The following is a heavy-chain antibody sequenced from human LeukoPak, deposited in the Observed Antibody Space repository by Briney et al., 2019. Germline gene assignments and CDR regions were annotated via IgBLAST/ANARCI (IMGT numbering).Heavy chain of an antibody. CDR2: ISWNSGSI. V-gene: IGHV3-9*03. Sequence: GRSLRLSCAASGFTFSSYAMSWVRQAPGKGLEWVSGISWNSGSIEYADSVKGRFTISRDNAKNSLYLQMNSLRAEDMALYYCTKDMEDGASDYWGQGTLVTVSS. J-gene: IGHJ4*02. CDR3: TKDMEDGASDY. CDR1: GFTFSSYA. D-gene: IGHD4-17*01.